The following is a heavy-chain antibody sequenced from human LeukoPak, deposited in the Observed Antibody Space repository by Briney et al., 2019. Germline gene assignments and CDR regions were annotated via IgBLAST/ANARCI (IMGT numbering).Heavy chain of an antibody. J-gene: IGHJ4*02. CDR1: GFTVSGNY. CDR2: ISGSGGST. Sequence: GGSLRLSCAATGFTVSGNYMSWVRQAPGKGLEWVSAISGSGGSTYYADSVKGRFTISRDNSKNTLYLQMNSLRAEDTAVYYCARGGSGSYYGNPYYFDYWGQGTLVTVSS. CDR3: ARGGSGSYYGNPYYFDY. V-gene: IGHV3-23*01. D-gene: IGHD1-26*01.